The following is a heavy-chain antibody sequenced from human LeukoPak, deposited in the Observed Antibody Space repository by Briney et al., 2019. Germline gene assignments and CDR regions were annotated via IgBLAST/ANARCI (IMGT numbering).Heavy chain of an antibody. CDR2: IRGNAGTT. D-gene: IGHD4-11*01. Sequence: PGGSLRLSCAASGFIFSNYGMSWVREAPRKGLEWVSAIRGNAGTTYYADSVKGRFAIFRDNSKNTLYLQMNSLRAEDTAVYYCARPSRIGYSNGLVLQHWGQGTLVTVSS. CDR3: ARPSRIGYSNGLVLQH. J-gene: IGHJ1*01. V-gene: IGHV3-23*01. CDR1: GFIFSNYG.